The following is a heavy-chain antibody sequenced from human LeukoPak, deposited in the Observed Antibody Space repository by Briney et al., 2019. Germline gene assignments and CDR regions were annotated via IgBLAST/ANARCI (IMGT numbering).Heavy chain of an antibody. CDR3: ARVPDDCSSTSCYADWFDP. CDR1: GGSISRHY. CDR2: IYYSGST. D-gene: IGHD2-2*01. J-gene: IGHJ5*02. V-gene: IGHV4-59*11. Sequence: SETLSLTCTVSGGSISRHYWSWIRQPPGKGLEWIGYIYYSGSTNYNPSLKSRVTISVDTSKNQFSLKLSSVTAADTAVYYCARVPDDCSSTSCYADWFDPWGQGTLVTVSS.